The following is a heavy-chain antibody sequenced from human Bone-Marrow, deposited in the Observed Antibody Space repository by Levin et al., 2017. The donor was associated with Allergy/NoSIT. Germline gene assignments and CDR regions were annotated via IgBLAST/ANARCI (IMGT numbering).Heavy chain of an antibody. CDR3: AREGSGYPYYFDY. D-gene: IGHD3-22*01. V-gene: IGHV3-30-3*01. Sequence: GESLKISCAASGFTFSSYAMHWVRQAPGKGLEWVAVISYDGSNKYYADSVKGRFTISRDNSKNTLYLQMNSLRAEDTAVYYCAREGSGYPYYFDYWGQGTLVTVSS. CDR1: GFTFSSYA. CDR2: ISYDGSNK. J-gene: IGHJ4*02.